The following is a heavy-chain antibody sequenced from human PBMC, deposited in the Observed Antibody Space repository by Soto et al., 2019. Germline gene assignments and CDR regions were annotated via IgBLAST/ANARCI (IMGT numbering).Heavy chain of an antibody. CDR1: GGSFSGYY. V-gene: IGHV4-34*01. CDR2: INHSGST. J-gene: IGHJ4*02. D-gene: IGHD2-8*01. Sequence: QVQLQQWGAGLLKPSETLSLTCAVYGGSFSGYYWSWIRQPPGQGLEWIGEINHSGSTTYNPSLKSRVTISVDTSKTQFSLKLSSVTAADTAVYYCARAWVGVPDCWGQGTLVTVSS. CDR3: ARAWVGVPDC.